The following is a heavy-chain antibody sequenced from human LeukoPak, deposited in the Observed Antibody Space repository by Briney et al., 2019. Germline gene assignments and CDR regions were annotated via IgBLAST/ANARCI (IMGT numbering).Heavy chain of an antibody. CDR1: GYTFTGYY. J-gene: IGHJ4*02. CDR3: ARDPSNSGYDYLYYFDY. D-gene: IGHD5-12*01. Sequence: GASVKVSCKASGYTFTGYYMHWVRQAPGQGLEWMGWINPDNVGTNYAQKFQGRVTMTRDMSISTAYMDLSRLRSDDTAVYYCARDPSNSGYDYLYYFDYWGQGTLVTASS. V-gene: IGHV1-2*02. CDR2: INPDNVGT.